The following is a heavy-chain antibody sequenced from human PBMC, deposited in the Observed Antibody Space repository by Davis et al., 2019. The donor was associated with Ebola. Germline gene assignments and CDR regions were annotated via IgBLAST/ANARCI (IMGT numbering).Heavy chain of an antibody. J-gene: IGHJ4*02. V-gene: IGHV3-49*04. CDR2: IRSKAYGGTT. CDR1: GFTFGDYA. Sequence: GESLKISCTASGFTFGDYAMSWVRQAPGKGLEWVGFIRSKAYGGTTEYAASVKGRFTISRDDSKSIAYLQMNSLRAEDTAVYYCARGTFGGSYYFDYWGQGTLVTVSS. CDR3: ARGTFGGSYYFDY. D-gene: IGHD1-26*01.